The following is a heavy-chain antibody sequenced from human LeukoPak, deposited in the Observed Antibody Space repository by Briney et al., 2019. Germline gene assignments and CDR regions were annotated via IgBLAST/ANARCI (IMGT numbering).Heavy chain of an antibody. CDR2: IRYDGDNK. Sequence: GGSLRLSCAASGFTFSSYGMHWVRQAPGKGLEWVAFIRYDGDNKNYADSVEGRFTISRDNSKNTLFLQVNSLRVEDTAVYYCAKGSGNYEYFDHWGQGTLVTVSS. CDR1: GFTFSSYG. D-gene: IGHD1-26*01. V-gene: IGHV3-30*02. CDR3: AKGSGNYEYFDH. J-gene: IGHJ4*02.